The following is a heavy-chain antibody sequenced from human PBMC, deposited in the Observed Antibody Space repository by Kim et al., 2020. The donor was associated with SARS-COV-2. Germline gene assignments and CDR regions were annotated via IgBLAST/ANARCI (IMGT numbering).Heavy chain of an antibody. J-gene: IGHJ6*02. D-gene: IGHD6-19*01. CDR3: ARAPSGWYWLDYYYGMDV. CDR2: IGTAGDT. Sequence: GGSLRLSCAASGFTFSSYDMHWVRQATGKGLEWVSAIGTAGDTYYPGSVKGRFTISRENAKNSLYLQMNSLRAGDTAVYYCARAPSGWYWLDYYYGMDVWGQGTTVTVSS. CDR1: GFTFSSYD. V-gene: IGHV3-13*01.